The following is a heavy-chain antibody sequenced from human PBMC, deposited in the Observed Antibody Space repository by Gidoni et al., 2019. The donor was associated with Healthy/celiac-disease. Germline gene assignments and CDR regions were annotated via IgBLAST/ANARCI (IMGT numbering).Heavy chain of an antibody. Sequence: EVQLVESGGGLVQPGGDLRLACAASGFTCSSYSMNWVRQAPGKGLEWVSYISSSSSTIYYADSVKGRFTISRDNAKNSLYLQMNSLRDEDTAVYYCARMYSSSWYGPGGYWGQGTLVTVSS. J-gene: IGHJ4*02. CDR2: ISSSSSTI. D-gene: IGHD6-13*01. V-gene: IGHV3-48*02. CDR1: GFTCSSYS. CDR3: ARMYSSSWYGPGGY.